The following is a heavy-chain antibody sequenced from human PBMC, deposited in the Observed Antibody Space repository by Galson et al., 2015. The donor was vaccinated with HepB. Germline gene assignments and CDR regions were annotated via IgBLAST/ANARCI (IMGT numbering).Heavy chain of an antibody. D-gene: IGHD6-19*01. Sequence: TLSLTCTVSGGSVSSGSYYWSWIRQPPGKGLEWIGYIYYSGSTNYNPSLKSRVTISVDTSKNQFSLKLSSVTAADTAVYYCARDLMGYSSGWYGGGFDYWGQGTLVTVSS. J-gene: IGHJ4*02. CDR3: ARDLMGYSSGWYGGGFDY. CDR2: IYYSGST. V-gene: IGHV4-61*01. CDR1: GGSVSSGSYY.